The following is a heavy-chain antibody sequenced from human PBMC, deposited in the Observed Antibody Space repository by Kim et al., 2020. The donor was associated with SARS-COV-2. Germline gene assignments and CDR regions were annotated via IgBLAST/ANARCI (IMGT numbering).Heavy chain of an antibody. J-gene: IGHJ4*02. D-gene: IGHD3-10*01. CDR2: T. CDR3: ARDTMVRKFDY. V-gene: IGHV1-46*01. Sequence: TSYAQKFQGRVTMTRDTSTSTVYMELSSLRSEDTAVYYCARDTMVRKFDYWGQGTLVTVSS.